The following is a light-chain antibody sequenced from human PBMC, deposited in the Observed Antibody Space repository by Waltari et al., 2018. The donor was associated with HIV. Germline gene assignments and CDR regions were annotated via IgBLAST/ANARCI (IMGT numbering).Light chain of an antibody. CDR3: AAWDDSLNGVV. CDR2: NNK. Sequence: QPVLTQPPSASGTPGPGVTIPCSGSNSNLGSNTVNWYQQLPGTAPKLLIYNNKQRPSGVPDRISGSKSGTSASLAISGLQSEDEADYYCAAWDDSLNGVVFGGGTKLTVL. J-gene: IGLJ2*01. CDR1: NSNLGSNT. V-gene: IGLV1-44*01.